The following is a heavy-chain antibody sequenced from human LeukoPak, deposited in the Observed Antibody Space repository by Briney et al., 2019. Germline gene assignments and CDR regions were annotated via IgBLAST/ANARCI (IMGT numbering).Heavy chain of an antibody. CDR2: INHSGST. CDR1: GGSFSGYY. D-gene: IGHD2-2*01. J-gene: IGHJ6*02. CDR3: ARRPSVVPAARWYYYYGMDV. V-gene: IGHV4-34*01. Sequence: SETLSLTCAVYGGSFSGYYWSWIRQPPGKGLEWIGEINHSGSTNYNPSLKSRVTISVDTSKNQFSLKLNSVTAADTAVYYCARRPSVVPAARWYYYYGMDVWGQGTTVTVSS.